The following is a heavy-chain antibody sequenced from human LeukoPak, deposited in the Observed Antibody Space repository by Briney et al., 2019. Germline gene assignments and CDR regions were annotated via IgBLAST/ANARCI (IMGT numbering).Heavy chain of an antibody. D-gene: IGHD2-15*01. CDR3: ARNSGGYCSGGSCAYYYYYIDV. J-gene: IGHJ6*03. Sequence: GGSLRLSCAASGFTFSSYRMHWVREAPGKGLVWVSRINSDGSSTSYADSVKGRFTISRDNAKNTLYLQMNSLRAEDTAVYYCARNSGGYCSGGSCAYYYYYIDVWGKGTTVTVS. CDR1: GFTFSSYR. V-gene: IGHV3-74*01. CDR2: INSDGSST.